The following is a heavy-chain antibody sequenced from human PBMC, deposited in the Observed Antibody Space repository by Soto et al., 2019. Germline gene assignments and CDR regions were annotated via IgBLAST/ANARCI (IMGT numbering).Heavy chain of an antibody. D-gene: IGHD6-19*01. CDR2: FDPEDGET. CDR3: ATVRPLAPYSSGWYGVFDI. CDR1: GYTLTELS. V-gene: IGHV1-24*01. J-gene: IGHJ3*02. Sequence: ASVKVSCKVSGYTLTELSMHWVRQAPGKGLEWMGGFDPEDGETIYAQKFQGRVTMTEDTSTDTAYMELSSLRSEDTAVYYCATVRPLAPYSSGWYGVFDIWGQGSMVTVSS.